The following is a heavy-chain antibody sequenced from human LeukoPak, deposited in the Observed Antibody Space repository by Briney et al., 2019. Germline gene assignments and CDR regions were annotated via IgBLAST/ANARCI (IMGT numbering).Heavy chain of an antibody. J-gene: IGHJ5*02. CDR3: TRDSGTYNWLDP. V-gene: IGHV3-73*01. D-gene: IGHD1-26*01. CDR1: GFTFSGCA. Sequence: GGSLKLSCAASGFTFSGCAIHWVRQSSGKGLEWVGHIDKKDNFHATAYAASVQGRFSISRDDSKNTAFLHMNSLKTEDMALYYCTRDSGTYNWLDPWGQGTLVIVSS. CDR2: IDKKDNFHAT.